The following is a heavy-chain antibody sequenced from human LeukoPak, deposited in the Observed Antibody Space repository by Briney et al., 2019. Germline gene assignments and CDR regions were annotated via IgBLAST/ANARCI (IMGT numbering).Heavy chain of an antibody. V-gene: IGHV3-30*02. J-gene: IGHJ4*02. CDR3: AKDDYRYVDY. CDR1: GFTFSTSG. CDR2: IRYDGSSK. Sequence: GGSLRLSCAASGFTFSTSGMHWVRQAPGKGLEWVAFIRYDGSSKYSADSVRGRFTISRDNSKNTLYLQMNSLRVEDTAVYYCAKDDYRYVDYWGQGTLVIVSS. D-gene: IGHD3-16*02.